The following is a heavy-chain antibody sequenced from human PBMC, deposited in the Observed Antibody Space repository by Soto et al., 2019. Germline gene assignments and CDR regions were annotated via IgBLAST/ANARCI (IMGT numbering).Heavy chain of an antibody. CDR3: ARDVRGISGDGAFDI. CDR1: GYTFTSYG. Sequence: ASVKVSCKASGYTFTSYGISWVRQAPGQGLEWMGLISAYNGNTNYAQKLQGRVTMTKNQSTSTAYMGLRSLRSDDTAVYYCARDVRGISGDGAFDIWGQGTMVTVSS. V-gene: IGHV1-18*01. J-gene: IGHJ3*02. D-gene: IGHD3-10*01. CDR2: ISAYNGNT.